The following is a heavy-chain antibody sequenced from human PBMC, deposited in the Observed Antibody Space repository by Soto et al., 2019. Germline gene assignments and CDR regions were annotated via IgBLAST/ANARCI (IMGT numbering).Heavy chain of an antibody. J-gene: IGHJ6*03. CDR3: ARDGLKAAAGSLYYYYMDV. CDR1: GYTFTGYY. V-gene: IGHV1-2*04. D-gene: IGHD6-13*01. Sequence: ASVKVSCKASGYTFTGYYMHWVRQAPGQGLEWMGWINPNSGGTNYAQKFQGWVTMTGDTSISTAYMELSRLRSDDTAVYYCARDGLKAAAGSLYYYYMDVWGKGTTVTVSS. CDR2: INPNSGGT.